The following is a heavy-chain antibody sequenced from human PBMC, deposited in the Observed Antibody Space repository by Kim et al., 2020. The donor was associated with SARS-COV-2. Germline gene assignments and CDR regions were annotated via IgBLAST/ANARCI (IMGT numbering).Heavy chain of an antibody. D-gene: IGHD6-13*01. J-gene: IGHJ5*02. CDR2: INAGNGNT. CDR1: GYTFTSYA. V-gene: IGHV1-3*01. Sequence: ASVKVSCKASGYTFTSYAMHWVRQAPGQRLEWMGWINAGNGNTKYSQKFQGRVTITRDTSARTAYMELSSLRSEDTAVYYCARRYSSSWYYWFDPWGQGTLVTVSS. CDR3: ARRYSSSWYYWFDP.